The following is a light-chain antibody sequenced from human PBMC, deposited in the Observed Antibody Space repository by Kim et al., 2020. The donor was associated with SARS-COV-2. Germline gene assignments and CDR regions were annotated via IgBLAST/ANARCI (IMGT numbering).Light chain of an antibody. V-gene: IGLV2-14*03. J-gene: IGLJ2*01. CDR1: SSDVGAYNY. CDR3: SSFTRTSTQV. Sequence: GQSITISCTGTSSDVGAYNYVSWYQQHPGKAPKLMIYDVTKRPSGVSNRFSGSKSGNTASLTISGLQAEDEADYYCSSFTRTSTQVFGGGTKLTVL. CDR2: DVT.